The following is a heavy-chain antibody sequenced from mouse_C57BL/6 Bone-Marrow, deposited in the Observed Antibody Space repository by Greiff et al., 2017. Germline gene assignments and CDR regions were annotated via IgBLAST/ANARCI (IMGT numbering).Heavy chain of an antibody. CDR1: GYTFTNYW. V-gene: IGHV1-63*01. Sequence: QVQLQQSGAELVRPGTSVKMSCKASGYTFTNYWIGWAKQRPGHGLEWIGDIYPGGGYTNYNEKFKGKATLTADKSSSTAYMQFSSLTSEDSAIYYCARGSGVNSSGYTYWGQGTLVTVSA. CDR2: IYPGGGYT. D-gene: IGHD3-2*02. J-gene: IGHJ3*01. CDR3: ARGSGVNSSGYTY.